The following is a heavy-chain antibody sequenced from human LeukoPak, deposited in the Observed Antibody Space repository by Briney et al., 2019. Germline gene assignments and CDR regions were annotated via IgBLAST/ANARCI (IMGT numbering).Heavy chain of an antibody. J-gene: IGHJ4*02. V-gene: IGHV3-74*01. Sequence: PGGSLRLSCVVSGFTFSSYWMHWDRQAPGKGLVWVSRLSPDGGTIDYSDSVRGRFTISRGNAKDTLYLQMNSLRVDDTAVYHCATAGQWRFDSWGLGTLVTVSS. CDR2: LSPDGGTI. D-gene: IGHD6-19*01. CDR3: ATAGQWRFDS. CDR1: GFTFSSYW.